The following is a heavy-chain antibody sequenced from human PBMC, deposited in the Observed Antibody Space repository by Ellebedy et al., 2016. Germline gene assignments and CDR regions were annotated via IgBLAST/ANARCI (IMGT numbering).Heavy chain of an antibody. CDR1: GFTFSNAW. V-gene: IGHV3-15*01. CDR3: TTDRSDKSGYEYGWAC. Sequence: GESLKISXAASGFTFSNAWMSWVRQAPGKGLEWVGRIKSKTDGGTTDYAAPVKGRFTISRDDSKNTLYLQMNSLKTEDTAVYYCTTDRSDKSGYEYGWACWGQGTLVSVSS. CDR2: IKSKTDGGTT. D-gene: IGHD5-12*01. J-gene: IGHJ4*02.